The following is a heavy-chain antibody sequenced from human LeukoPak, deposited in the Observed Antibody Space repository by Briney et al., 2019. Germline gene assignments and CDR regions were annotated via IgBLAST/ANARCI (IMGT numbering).Heavy chain of an antibody. J-gene: IGHJ4*02. CDR3: ARGLGTSPSPVDY. Sequence: ASVKLSCKAYGYTFTGYYMHWVRQAPGQGLEWMGRINPNSGGTNYAQKFQGRVTMTTDTSISTAYMELSRLRSDDTAVYYCARGLGTSPSPVDYWGQGTLVTVSS. CDR2: INPNSGGT. CDR1: GYTFTGYY. D-gene: IGHD6-13*01. V-gene: IGHV1-2*02.